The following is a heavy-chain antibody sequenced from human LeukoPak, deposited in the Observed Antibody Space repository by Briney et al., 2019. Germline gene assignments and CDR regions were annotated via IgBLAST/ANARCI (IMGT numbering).Heavy chain of an antibody. Sequence: SETLSLTCTVSGGSINGHYWTWIRQPPGKGLEWIGQIHYSGRADYNPSLKRRVTISVDASKNQISLNLNSVTAADTAVYYCARFGVDYDMDVWGQGTTVAVSS. CDR1: GGSINGHY. V-gene: IGHV4-59*11. CDR3: ARFGVDYDMDV. J-gene: IGHJ6*02. D-gene: IGHD3-16*01. CDR2: IHYSGRA.